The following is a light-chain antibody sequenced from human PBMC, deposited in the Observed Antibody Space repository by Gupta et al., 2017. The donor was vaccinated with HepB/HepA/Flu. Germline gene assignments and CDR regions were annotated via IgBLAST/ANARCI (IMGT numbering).Light chain of an antibody. J-gene: IGLJ2*01. Sequence: QSALTQPRSVSASPCQSVTISCTGTSSDGGGDNYVSWYQQHPGKAPNLMIYDVSKRRSGVPDRFFGSKSGYTASMTISGLQAEDEADYYCCSYAGSYTGAVVFGGGTKLTVL. CDR3: CSYAGSYTGAVV. V-gene: IGLV2-11*01. CDR2: DVS. CDR1: SSDGGGDNY.